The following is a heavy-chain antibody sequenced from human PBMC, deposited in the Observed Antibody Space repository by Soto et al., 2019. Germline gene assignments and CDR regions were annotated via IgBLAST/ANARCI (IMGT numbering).Heavy chain of an antibody. J-gene: IGHJ4*02. CDR3: ARGRYGDY. V-gene: IGHV1-46*01. CDR1: GYILSAYY. Sequence: GASVKVSCKASGYILSAYYMHWVRQAPGQGLEWMGRINPSGGTTTYAQNFQGRVTMTRDTSTSTAYMELRSLISEDTAVYYCARGRYGDYWGQGALVTVSS. D-gene: IGHD1-1*01. CDR2: INPSGGTT.